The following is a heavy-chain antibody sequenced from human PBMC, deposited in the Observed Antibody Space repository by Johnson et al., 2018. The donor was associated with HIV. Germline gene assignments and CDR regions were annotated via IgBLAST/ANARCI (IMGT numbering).Heavy chain of an antibody. V-gene: IGHV3-30-3*01. J-gene: IGHJ3*02. CDR1: GFTFSSYA. CDR2: ISYDGSNK. Sequence: QVQLVESGGGLVQPGGSLRLSCAASGFTFSSYAMHWVRQAPGKGLEWVAVISYDGSNKYYADYVKGRFTISRDNSKNTLYLQMTSLRAEDTAVYYCAGGEQLVHLGAFDIWGQGTMVTVSS. CDR3: AGGEQLVHLGAFDI. D-gene: IGHD6-13*01.